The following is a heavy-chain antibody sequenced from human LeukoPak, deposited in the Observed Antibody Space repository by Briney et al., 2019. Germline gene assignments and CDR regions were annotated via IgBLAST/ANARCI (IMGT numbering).Heavy chain of an antibody. CDR2: ISAYNGNT. Sequence: VASVKVSCTASGYTFTSYGISWVRQAPGQGLEWMGWISAYNGNTNYAQKLQGRVTMTTDTSTSTAYMELRSLRSDDTAVYYCAGGYCSSTSCNTLDYWGQGTLVTVSS. V-gene: IGHV1-18*01. CDR3: AGGYCSSTSCNTLDY. J-gene: IGHJ4*02. D-gene: IGHD2-2*02. CDR1: GYTFTSYG.